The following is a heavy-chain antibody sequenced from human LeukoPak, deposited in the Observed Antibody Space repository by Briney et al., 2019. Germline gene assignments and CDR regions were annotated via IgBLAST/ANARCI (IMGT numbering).Heavy chain of an antibody. D-gene: IGHD6-19*01. Sequence: PGGSLRLSCAASGFTFSSYSMNWVRQAPGKGLEWVSSISSSSYIYYADSVKGRFTISRDNAKNSLYLQMNSLRAEDTAVYYCARVAVSGINDYWGQGTLVTVSS. J-gene: IGHJ4*02. CDR3: ARVAVSGINDY. CDR1: GFTFSSYS. CDR2: ISSSSYI. V-gene: IGHV3-21*01.